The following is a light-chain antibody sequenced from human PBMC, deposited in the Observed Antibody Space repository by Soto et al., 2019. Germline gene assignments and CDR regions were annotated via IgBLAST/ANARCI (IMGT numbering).Light chain of an antibody. CDR3: QQYDNLPLT. CDR1: QDISNY. V-gene: IGKV1-33*01. J-gene: IGKJ4*01. Sequence: DSQMTQSPSSVSASVGDRVTITCQASQDISNYLNWYQQKPGKAPKLLIYDASNLETGVPSRFSGSGSGTDFTFTISSLQPEDIATYYCQQYDNLPLTFGGGTKVEIK. CDR2: DAS.